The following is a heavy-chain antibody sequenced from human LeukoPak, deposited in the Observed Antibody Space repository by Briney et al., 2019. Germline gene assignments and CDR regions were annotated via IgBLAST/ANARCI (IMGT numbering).Heavy chain of an antibody. CDR2: IGSYGGDT. V-gene: IGHV1-18*01. CDR1: TSR. D-gene: IGHD3-22*01. J-gene: IGHJ5*01. CDR3: ARDLWNFYDDSGYYRDFDS. Sequence: ASVKVSCKATSRISWVRQAPGQGLEWMGWIGSYGGDTYYAQKFQGRVTVNTDTSTSTVYMELTSLRSDDTAVYYCARDLWNFYDDSGYYRDFDSWGQGTLVTVSS.